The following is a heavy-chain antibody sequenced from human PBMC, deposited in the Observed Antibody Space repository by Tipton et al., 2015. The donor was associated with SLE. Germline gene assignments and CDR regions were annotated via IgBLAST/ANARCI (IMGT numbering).Heavy chain of an antibody. J-gene: IGHJ5*02. CDR2: INHSGST. D-gene: IGHD6-13*01. CDR3: ARGQDSSSGGFDP. CDR1: GGSFSGYY. V-gene: IGHV4-34*01. Sequence: TLSLTCAVYGGSFSGYYWSWIRQPPGKGLEWIGEINHSGSTNYNPSLKSRVTISVDTSKNQFSLKLSSVTAADTAVYYCARGQDSSSGGFDPWVQGTLVTVSS.